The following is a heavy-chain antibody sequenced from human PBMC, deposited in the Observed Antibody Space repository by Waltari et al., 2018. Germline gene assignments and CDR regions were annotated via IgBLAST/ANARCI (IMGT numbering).Heavy chain of an antibody. CDR2: IYSDGRR. CDR1: GFTFSSYA. V-gene: IGHV3-23*03. J-gene: IGHJ3*02. CDR3: AVEWEDAFDI. D-gene: IGHD1-26*01. Sequence: EVQLLESGGGLVQPGGSLSLSCPSSGFTFSSYAMSRVGQAPGKGLVWVLVIYSDGRRYYADPGKGRLAISRDDSKNTLYLQMNSLGAEDTAVYYCAVEWEDAFDIWGQGTMVTVSS.